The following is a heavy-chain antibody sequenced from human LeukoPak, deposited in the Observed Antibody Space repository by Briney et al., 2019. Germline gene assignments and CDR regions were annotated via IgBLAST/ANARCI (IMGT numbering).Heavy chain of an antibody. D-gene: IGHD6-19*01. CDR2: INHSGST. CDR3: AKTGDGSGWPYDY. CDR1: GVPFSGYY. V-gene: IGHV4-34*01. J-gene: IGHJ4*02. Sequence: PSETLSLTCAVYGVPFSGYYWRWIRQPPGEGLEWIGEINHSGSTHHNPSLKSRVTISVDTSRNQCSLKLSSVTAADTAVYYCAKTGDGSGWPYDYWGQGTLVTVSS.